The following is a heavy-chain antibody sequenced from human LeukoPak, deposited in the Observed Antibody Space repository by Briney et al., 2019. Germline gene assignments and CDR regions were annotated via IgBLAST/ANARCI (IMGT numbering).Heavy chain of an antibody. J-gene: IGHJ6*04. V-gene: IGHV3-21*01. CDR1: GFTFSSYS. CDR2: ISSSSSYI. Sequence: PGGSLRLSCAASGFTFSSYSMNWVRQAPGKGLEWVSSISSSSSYIYYADSVKGRFTISRDNAKNSLYLQMNSLRAEDTAVYYCARVYCGGDGDSAGYYGMDVWGKGTTVTVSS. CDR3: ARVYCGGDGDSAGYYGMDV. D-gene: IGHD2-21*02.